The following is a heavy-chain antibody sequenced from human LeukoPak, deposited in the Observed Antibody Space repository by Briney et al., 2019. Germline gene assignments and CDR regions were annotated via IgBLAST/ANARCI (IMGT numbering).Heavy chain of an antibody. V-gene: IGHV4-34*01. CDR2: INHSGST. J-gene: IGHJ3*02. CDR3: ARVPPPGFWSGYPPRAVDI. D-gene: IGHD3-3*01. Sequence: SVTLSLTCAVYGGSFSGYYWSWLPQPPGKGLEWIMEINHSGSTNYNPSLKSRVTISVDTSKNQFSLKLSSATAADTAVYYCARVPPPGFWSGYPPRAVDIWGQGTMVTVSS. CDR1: GGSFSGYY.